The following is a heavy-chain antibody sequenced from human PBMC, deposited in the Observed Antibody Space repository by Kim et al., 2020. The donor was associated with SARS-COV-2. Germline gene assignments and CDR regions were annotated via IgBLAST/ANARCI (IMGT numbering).Heavy chain of an antibody. CDR1: GGTFSSYA. J-gene: IGHJ6*02. V-gene: IGHV1-69*04. D-gene: IGHD3-10*01. Sequence: SVKVSCKASGGTFSSYAISWVRQAPGQGLEWMGRIIPILGIANYAQKFQGRVTITADKSTSTAYMELSSLRSEDTAVYYCARDPHYYGSGSRDYGMDVWGQGTTVTVSS. CDR2: IIPILGIA. CDR3: ARDPHYYGSGSRDYGMDV.